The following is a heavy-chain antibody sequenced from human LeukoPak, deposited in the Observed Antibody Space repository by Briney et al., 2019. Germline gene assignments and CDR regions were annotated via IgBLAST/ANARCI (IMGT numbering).Heavy chain of an antibody. CDR3: ARGSRGSVDY. D-gene: IGHD1-26*01. V-gene: IGHV4-30-4*01. CDR1: GGSISSGDYY. J-gene: IGHJ4*02. Sequence: SETLSLTRTVSGGSISSGDYYWSWIRQPPGKGLEWIGYIYYSGSTYYNPSLKSRVTISVDTSKNQFSLKLSSVTAADTAVYYCARGSRGSVDYWGQGTLVTVSS. CDR2: IYYSGST.